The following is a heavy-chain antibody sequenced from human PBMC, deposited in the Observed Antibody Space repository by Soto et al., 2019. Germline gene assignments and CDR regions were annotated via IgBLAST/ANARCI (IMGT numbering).Heavy chain of an antibody. V-gene: IGHV3-30*18. D-gene: IGHD5-12*01. J-gene: IGHJ4*02. CDR1: GFTFSNYG. Sequence: QVHMGESGGGVGQPGRSLRLSCAASGFTFSNYGMSWVGQAPGKGLEWVTGISYDGSNKYYADYVKGRFTISRDNSKNTLYLQINSLRAEDTAVYSCAKSSGYEPLDDLGQGTLVTVSS. CDR2: ISYDGSNK. CDR3: AKSSGYEPLDD.